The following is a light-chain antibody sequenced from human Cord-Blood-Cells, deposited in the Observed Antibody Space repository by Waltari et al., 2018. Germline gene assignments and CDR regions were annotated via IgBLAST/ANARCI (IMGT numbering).Light chain of an antibody. J-gene: IGKJ2*01. V-gene: IGKV3-20*01. CDR3: QQYGSSPYT. CDR1: QSVSSSY. CDR2: GAS. Sequence: IVLTQSPCTLSLSPGERATLSCRASQSVSSSYLAWYQQKPGQAPRLLIYGASSRATGIPDRFSGSGSETDFTLTISRLEPEDFAVYYCQQYGSSPYTFGQGTKLEIK.